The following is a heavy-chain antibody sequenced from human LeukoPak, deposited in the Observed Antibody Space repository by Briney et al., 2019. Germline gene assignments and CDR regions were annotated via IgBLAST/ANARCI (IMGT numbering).Heavy chain of an antibody. D-gene: IGHD3-22*01. CDR3: ATEYYYDSSGYNYY. V-gene: IGHV3-23*01. Sequence: GGSLRLSCAASGFTFSSYAMSWVRQAPGKGLEWVSAISGSGGSTYYADSVKGRFTISRENSKNTLYLQLNSLRAEDTAVYYCATEYYYDSSGYNYYWGQGTLVTVSS. J-gene: IGHJ4*02. CDR2: ISGSGGST. CDR1: GFTFSSYA.